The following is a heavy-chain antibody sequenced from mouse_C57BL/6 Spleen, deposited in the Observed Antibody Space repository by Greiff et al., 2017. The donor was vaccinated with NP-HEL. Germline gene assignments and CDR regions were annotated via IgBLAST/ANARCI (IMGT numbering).Heavy chain of an antibody. J-gene: IGHJ3*01. V-gene: IGHV1-36*01. CDR3: ASGYYEVCAY. CDR1: GFTFTDYY. CDR2: VYPYNGGT. D-gene: IGHD2-3*01. Sequence: EVQLQQSGPVLVKPGPSVKISCKASGFTFTDYYMHWVKQSHGKSLEWIGLVYPYNGGTSYNQYFQGKATWYVDTSSSTAYMELNSLTSEDSAVYYCASGYYEVCAYWGQGTLVPVSA.